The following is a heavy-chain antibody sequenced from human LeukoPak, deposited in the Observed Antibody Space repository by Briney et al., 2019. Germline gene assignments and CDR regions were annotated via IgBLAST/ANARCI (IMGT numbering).Heavy chain of an antibody. Sequence: KPSETLSLTCAVYGGSFSGYYWSWIRQPPGKGLEWIGEINHSGSTNYNPSLKSRVTISVDTSKNQFSLKLSSVTAADTAVYYCARRRQWIQLWLRPYYFDYSGQGTLVTVSS. V-gene: IGHV4-34*01. CDR3: ARRRQWIQLWLRPYYFDY. J-gene: IGHJ4*02. CDR1: GGSFSGYY. CDR2: INHSGST. D-gene: IGHD5-18*01.